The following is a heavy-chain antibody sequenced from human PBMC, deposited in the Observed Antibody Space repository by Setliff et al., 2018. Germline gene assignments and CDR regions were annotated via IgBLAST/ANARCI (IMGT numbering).Heavy chain of an antibody. V-gene: IGHV3-30*04. CDR2: ISYDGSNK. J-gene: IGHJ4*02. CDR1: GFTFSTYA. CDR3: AKDLQQAYLDY. D-gene: IGHD4-4*01. Sequence: SLRLSCAASGFTFSTYAMHWVRQAPGKGLEWVAVISYDGSNKYYADSVKGRFTISRENSKNTLYLQMNSLRAEDTAVYYCAKDLQQAYLDYWGQGTLVTVSS.